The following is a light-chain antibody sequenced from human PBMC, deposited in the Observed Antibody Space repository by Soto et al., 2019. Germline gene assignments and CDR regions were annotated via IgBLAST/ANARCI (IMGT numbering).Light chain of an antibody. J-gene: IGKJ4*01. CDR2: LGS. CDR1: QSLLHSNGYNY. V-gene: IGKV2-28*01. Sequence: DIVMTQSPLSLPVTPGEPASISCRSSQSLLHSNGYNYLDWYLQKPGQSPQLLIYLGSNRASGVPDRFSGSGSGTDFTLKISRVEAEDVGVYYCMQALQTELIFGGGTKVEIK. CDR3: MQALQTELI.